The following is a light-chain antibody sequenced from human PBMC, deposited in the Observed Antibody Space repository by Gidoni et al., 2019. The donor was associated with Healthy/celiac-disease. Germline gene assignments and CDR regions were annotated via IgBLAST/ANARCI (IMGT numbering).Light chain of an antibody. CDR1: SSNIGAGYD. J-gene: IGLJ1*01. CDR2: GNS. CDR3: QSYDSSLSGYV. V-gene: IGLV1-40*01. Sequence: QSVLTQPPSVSGAPGQRVTISCTGRSSNIGAGYDVPWYQQLPGTAPKLLIYGNSNRPSGGPDRFSGSKSGTSASLAITGLQAEDEADYYCQSYDSSLSGYVFGTGTKVTVL.